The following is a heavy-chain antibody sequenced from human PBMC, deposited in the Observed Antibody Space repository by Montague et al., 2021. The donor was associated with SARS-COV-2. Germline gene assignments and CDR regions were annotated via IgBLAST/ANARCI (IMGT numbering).Heavy chain of an antibody. CDR3: GRHPVGYCSSTSCYDG. CDR1: GGSISSSSYY. V-gene: IGHV4-39*01. J-gene: IGHJ4*02. CDR2: IYYRGST. Sequence: SETLSLTCTVPGGSISSSSYYCGGIRQPPGKGLEWMGSIYYRGSTYYNPPLNSLVTLSVDTSKNQFSLKLCFVTAADTEAYYCGRHPVGYCSSTSCYDGWGQGTLVTVSS. D-gene: IGHD2-2*01.